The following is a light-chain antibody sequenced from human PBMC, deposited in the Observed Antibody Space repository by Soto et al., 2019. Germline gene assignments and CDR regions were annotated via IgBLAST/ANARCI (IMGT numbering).Light chain of an antibody. CDR3: QQYGSSPLT. CDR2: GAS. V-gene: IGKV3-20*01. CDR1: QSVSRDY. Sequence: EIVLTQSPGTLSLSPGERATLSCRASQSVSRDYLAWYQQKPGQAPRLLIYGASSRATGIPDRFSGSGSGTDFTLTISRLEPEDFAVYYCQQYGSSPLTFGQGTKVEIK. J-gene: IGKJ1*01.